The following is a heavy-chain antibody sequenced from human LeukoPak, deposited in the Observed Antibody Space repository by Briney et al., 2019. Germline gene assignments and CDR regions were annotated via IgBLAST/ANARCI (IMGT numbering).Heavy chain of an antibody. Sequence: GGSLRLSCAASGFTFSSYGMHWVRQAPGKGLEWVAVISYDGSNKYYADSVKGRFTISRDNSKNTLYLQMNSLRAEDTAVYYCAKLYYYDSSPDHRVPDYWGQGTLVTVSS. V-gene: IGHV3-30*18. CDR3: AKLYYYDSSPDHRVPDY. CDR1: GFTFSSYG. J-gene: IGHJ4*02. D-gene: IGHD3-22*01. CDR2: ISYDGSNK.